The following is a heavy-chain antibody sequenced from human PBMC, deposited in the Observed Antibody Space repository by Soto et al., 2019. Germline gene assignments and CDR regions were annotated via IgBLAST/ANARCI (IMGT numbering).Heavy chain of an antibody. J-gene: IGHJ4*02. V-gene: IGHV1-8*01. CDR2: MSPKSGIT. Sequence: ASVKVSCKASGYTFSDLDINWVRQATGQGLEWMGWMSPKSGITDYAQKFQGRVTMTRDTSISTAYMELSNLRSEDTAVYYCARGVDAGYDYWCQGTQVNVSS. D-gene: IGHD3-9*01. CDR3: ARGVDAGYDY. CDR1: GYTFSDLD.